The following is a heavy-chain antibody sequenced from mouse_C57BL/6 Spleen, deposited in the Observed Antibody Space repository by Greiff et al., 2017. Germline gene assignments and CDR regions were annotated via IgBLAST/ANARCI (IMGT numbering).Heavy chain of an antibody. J-gene: IGHJ3*01. CDR2: IYPRDGST. Sequence: QVQLQQSGPELVKPGASVKLSCKASGYTFTSYDINWVKQRPGQGLEWIGWIYPRDGSTKYNEKFKGKATLTVDTSSSTAYMELHSLTSEDSAVYFCAREEEMGGVAYWGQGTLVTVSA. CDR3: AREEEMGGVAY. CDR1: GYTFTSYD. V-gene: IGHV1-85*01.